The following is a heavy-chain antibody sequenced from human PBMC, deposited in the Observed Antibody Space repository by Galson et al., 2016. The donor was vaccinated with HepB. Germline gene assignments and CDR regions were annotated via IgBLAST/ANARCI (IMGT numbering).Heavy chain of an antibody. J-gene: IGHJ6*02. D-gene: IGHD4-11*01. CDR3: QTTNYYNGLDV. CDR1: GFTLSTYS. Sequence: SLRLSCAASGFTLSTYSINWVRQAPGKGLELVSSISGGSTYIYYADSVKGRFTISRDKSKNTLYLQLNSLRAEDTAVYYCQTTNYYNGLDVWGQGTTVTVSS. CDR2: ISGGSTYI. V-gene: IGHV3-21*01.